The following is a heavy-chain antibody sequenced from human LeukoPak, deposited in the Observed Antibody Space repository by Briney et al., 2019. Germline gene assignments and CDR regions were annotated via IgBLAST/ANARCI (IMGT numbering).Heavy chain of an antibody. Sequence: PGGSLRLSCAASGFTFSGYWMYWVRQAPGKGLVWVSLINSDGSSTNYADSVKGRFTTARDNAKNTLHLQVNSLRADDSAVYYCARHLGTYSDHWGQGTLVTVSS. CDR2: INSDGSST. V-gene: IGHV3-74*01. D-gene: IGHD7-27*01. J-gene: IGHJ4*02. CDR3: ARHLGTYSDH. CDR1: GFTFSGYW.